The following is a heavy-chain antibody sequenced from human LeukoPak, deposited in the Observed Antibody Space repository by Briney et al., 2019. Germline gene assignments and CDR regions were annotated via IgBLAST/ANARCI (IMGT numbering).Heavy chain of an antibody. CDR2: IYYSGST. CDR1: GGSISSYY. J-gene: IGHJ4*02. V-gene: IGHV4-39*01. D-gene: IGHD3-22*01. CDR3: ASQQDRSGYESNFDY. Sequence: SETLSLTCTVSGGSISSYYWGWIRQPRGKGLEWIGSIYYSGSTYYNPSLKSRVTISIDTSKNQFSLKLSSVTAADTAVYYCASQQDRSGYESNFDYWGQGTLVTVSS.